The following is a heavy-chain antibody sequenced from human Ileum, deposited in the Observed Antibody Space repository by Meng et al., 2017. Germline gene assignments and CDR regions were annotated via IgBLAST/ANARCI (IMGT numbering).Heavy chain of an antibody. CDR3: ARGWENGSSREWSFDY. CDR1: GYTFTGYY. V-gene: IGHV1-2*06. J-gene: IGHJ4*02. D-gene: IGHD3-3*01. CDR2: ISPQSGGT. Sequence: QVQLVQSCADVKKLGPLVHVSCKASGYTFTGYYLHWVRQAPGQGLEWMGRISPQSGGTNYAQKFQGRVSMTTDTSINTAYMELSSLRSDDTAFYFCARGWENGSSREWSFDYWGQGTLVTVSS.